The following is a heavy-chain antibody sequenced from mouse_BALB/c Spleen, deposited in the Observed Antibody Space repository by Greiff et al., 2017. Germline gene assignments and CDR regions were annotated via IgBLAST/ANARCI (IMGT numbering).Heavy chain of an antibody. CDR1: GYTFTSYW. CDR3: ARGGLAWFAY. V-gene: IGHV1S81*02. J-gene: IGHJ3*01. D-gene: IGHD2-4*01. Sequence: VQLQQPGAELVKPGASVKLSCKASGYTFTSYWMHWVKQRPGQGLEWIGEINPSNGRTNYNEKFKSKATLTVDKSSSTAYMQLSSLTSEDSAVYYCARGGLAWFAYWGQGTLVTVSA. CDR2: INPSNGRT.